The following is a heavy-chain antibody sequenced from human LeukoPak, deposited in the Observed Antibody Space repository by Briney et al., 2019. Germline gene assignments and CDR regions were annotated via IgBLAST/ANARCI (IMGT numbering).Heavy chain of an antibody. Sequence: PSETLSLTCTGSGHSISSGDNYWSWIRQPAGKGLEWIGRIYTSGSTKYQPSLKSRVTISGDTSKNQFSLRLSSVTAADTAVYYCARASYSYDINGWVPFDYWGQGTLVTVSS. D-gene: IGHD3-22*01. CDR3: ARASYSYDINGWVPFDY. CDR2: IYTSGST. CDR1: GHSISSGDNY. V-gene: IGHV4-61*02. J-gene: IGHJ4*02.